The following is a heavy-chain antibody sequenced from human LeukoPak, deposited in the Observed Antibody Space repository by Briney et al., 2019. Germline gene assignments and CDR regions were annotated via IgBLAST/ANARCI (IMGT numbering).Heavy chain of an antibody. CDR1: GGSITSSNYY. CDR2: IYYSGTT. J-gene: IGHJ3*02. Sequence: PSETLSLTCTVSGGSITSSNYYWGWIRQPPGKGLEWIGSIYYSGTTYYNPSLKSRVTISIDTSTNHFSLKLSSVTAADSAVYYCVRVQENFWSDGGGAFDIWGQGTMVTVSS. D-gene: IGHD3-3*01. V-gene: IGHV4-39*02. CDR3: VRVQENFWSDGGGAFDI.